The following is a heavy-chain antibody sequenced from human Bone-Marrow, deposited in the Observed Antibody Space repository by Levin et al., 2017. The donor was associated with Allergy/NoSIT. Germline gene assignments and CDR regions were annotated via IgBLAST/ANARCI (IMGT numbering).Heavy chain of an antibody. CDR2: INHSGST. Sequence: SETLSLTCAVYGGSFSGYYWSWIRQAPGKGLEWIGEINHSGSTNYNPSLKSRVTISVDTTKNQFSLKLSSVAAADTAVYYCARVSAFMLRGVIPPIYYDYGMDRWGQGTTVTV. CDR3: ARVSAFMLRGVIPPIYYDYGMDR. CDR1: GGSFSGYY. D-gene: IGHD3-10*01. J-gene: IGHJ6*02. V-gene: IGHV4-34*01.